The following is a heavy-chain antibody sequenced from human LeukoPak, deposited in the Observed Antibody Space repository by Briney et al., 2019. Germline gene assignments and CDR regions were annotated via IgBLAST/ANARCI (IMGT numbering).Heavy chain of an antibody. V-gene: IGHV1-18*01. CDR2: INIYNGNT. Sequence: ASVKVSCKASRYTFSRYVISAGRQAPGHGVEWMGWINIYNGNTYYAETLQGRVTMTTDTSTSTVYLELSSLRSDDTAIYYCARDAVAAAASLGFDLWGRGTLVAVSS. J-gene: IGHJ2*01. D-gene: IGHD6-13*01. CDR3: ARDAVAAAASLGFDL. CDR1: RYTFSRYV.